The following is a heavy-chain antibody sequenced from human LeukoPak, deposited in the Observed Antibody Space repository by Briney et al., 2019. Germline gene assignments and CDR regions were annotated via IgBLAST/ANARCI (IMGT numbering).Heavy chain of an antibody. D-gene: IGHD3-22*01. J-gene: IGHJ4*02. CDR2: ISSSGSTI. CDR1: GFTFSSYG. CDR3: ARVAYYDSSGYYYFDY. Sequence: GGSLRLSCAASGFTFSSYGMHWVRQAPGKGLEWVSYISSSGSTIYYADSVKGRFTISRDNAKNSLYLQMNSLRAEDTAVYYCARVAYYDSSGYYYFDYWGQGTLVTVSS. V-gene: IGHV3-48*04.